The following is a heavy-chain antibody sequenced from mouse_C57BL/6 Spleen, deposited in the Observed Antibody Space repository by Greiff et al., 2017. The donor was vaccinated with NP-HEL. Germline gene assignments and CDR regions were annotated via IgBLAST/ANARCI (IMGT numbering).Heavy chain of an antibody. Sequence: QVQLQQPGAELVMPGASVKLSCTASGYTFTSYWMHWVKQRPGQGLEWIGEIDPSDSSTNYTHKFKGKSTLTVDKSSSTAYMQLSSLTSEDSAVYYWERSGEGFGDWGKGTLVTVAA. J-gene: IGHJ3*02. CDR2: IDPSDSST. CDR1: GYTFTSYW. V-gene: IGHV1-69*01. CDR3: ERSGEGFGD.